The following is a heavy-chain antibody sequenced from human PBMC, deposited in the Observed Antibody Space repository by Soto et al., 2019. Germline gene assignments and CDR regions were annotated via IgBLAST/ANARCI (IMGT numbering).Heavy chain of an antibody. V-gene: IGHV4-61*01. D-gene: IGHD6-13*01. CDR3: AGSGYSSSWLRNYYGMDV. CDR1: GGSVSSGSYY. CDR2: IYYSGST. J-gene: IGHJ6*02. Sequence: SETLSLTCTVSGGSVSSGSYYWSWIRQPPGKGLEWIGYIYYSGSTNYNPSLKSRVTISVDTSKNQFSLKLSSVTAADTAVYYCAGSGYSSSWLRNYYGMDVWGQGTTVTVSS.